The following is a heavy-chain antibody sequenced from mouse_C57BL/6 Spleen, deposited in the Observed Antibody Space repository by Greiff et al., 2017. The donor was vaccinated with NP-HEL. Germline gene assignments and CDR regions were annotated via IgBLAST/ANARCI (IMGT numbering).Heavy chain of an antibody. Sequence: QVQLQQPGAELVKPGASVKMSCKASGYTFTSYWITWVKQRPGQGLEWIGDIYPGSGSTNYNEKFKSKATLTVDKSSSTAYMQLISLTSEDSAVKYCERRGLLRGNYDAMDYWGQGTSVTVAS. V-gene: IGHV1-55*01. CDR3: ERRGLLRGNYDAMDY. CDR2: IYPGSGST. D-gene: IGHD2-3*01. CDR1: GYTFTSYW. J-gene: IGHJ4*01.